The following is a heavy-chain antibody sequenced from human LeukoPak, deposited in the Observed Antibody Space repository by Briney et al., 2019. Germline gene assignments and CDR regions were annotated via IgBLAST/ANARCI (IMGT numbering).Heavy chain of an antibody. Sequence: GGSLRLSCAASGFTFSSYGMHWVRQAPGKGLEWVAFIRYDGSNKYYADSVKGRFTISRDNSKNTLYLQMHSLRAEDTAVYYCAKDRVGYCIDGLCFPVDYWGQGTLVTVSS. J-gene: IGHJ4*02. CDR2: IRYDGSNK. V-gene: IGHV3-30*02. D-gene: IGHD2-8*01. CDR1: GFTFSSYG. CDR3: AKDRVGYCIDGLCFPVDY.